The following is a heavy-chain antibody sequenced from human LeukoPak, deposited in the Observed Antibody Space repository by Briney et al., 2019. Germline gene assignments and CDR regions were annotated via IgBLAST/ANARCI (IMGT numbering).Heavy chain of an antibody. D-gene: IGHD3/OR15-3a*01. V-gene: IGHV3-23*01. CDR2: SAGGST. J-gene: IGHJ4*02. CDR1: GFTLSSFA. CDR3: AKGRTGNFDY. Sequence: GGSLRLSCAASGFTLSSFAMSWVRQAPGKGLEWISASAGGSTFYADSVKGRFTISRDNSKNTLFLQMSSLRAEDTAVYYCAKGRTGNFDYWGQGTLVTVSS.